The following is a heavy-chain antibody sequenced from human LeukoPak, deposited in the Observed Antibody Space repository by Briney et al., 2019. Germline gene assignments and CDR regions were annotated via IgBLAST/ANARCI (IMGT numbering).Heavy chain of an antibody. Sequence: GGSLRLSCAACGFTFSRYDMHWVRQATGKGLEWVSGIGTAGDTYYAGSVKGRFTISRENAKNSLYLQMNSLTAGDTAVYYCAGAGSETQWRAFDFWGQGALVTVFS. CDR3: AGAGSETQWRAFDF. V-gene: IGHV3-13*01. D-gene: IGHD6-19*01. J-gene: IGHJ4*02. CDR2: IGTAGDT. CDR1: GFTFSRYD.